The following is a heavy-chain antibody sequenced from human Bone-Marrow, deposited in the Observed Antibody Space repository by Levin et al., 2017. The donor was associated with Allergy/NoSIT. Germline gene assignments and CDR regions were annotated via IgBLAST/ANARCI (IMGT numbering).Heavy chain of an antibody. D-gene: IGHD1-14*01. CDR1: GFTFTSSA. CDR3: AARASRNDAFDI. Sequence: ASVKVSCKASGFTFTSSAVQWVRQARGQRLEWIGWIVVGSGNTNYAQKFQERVTITRDMSTSTAYMELSSLRSEDTAVYYCAARASRNDAFDIWGQGTMVTVSS. J-gene: IGHJ3*02. V-gene: IGHV1-58*01. CDR2: IVVGSGNT.